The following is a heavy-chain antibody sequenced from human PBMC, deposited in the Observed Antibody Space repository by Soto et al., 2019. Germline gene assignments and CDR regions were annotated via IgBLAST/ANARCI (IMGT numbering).Heavy chain of an antibody. CDR3: AMYYYGSGNPSEFDY. CDR2: INPSGGST. CDR1: GYTFTSYY. Sequence: ASVKVSCKASGYTFTSYYMHWVRQAPGQGLEWMGIINPSGGSTSYAQKFQGRVTMTRDTSTSTVYMELSSLRSEDTAVYYCAMYYYGSGNPSEFDYWGQGTLVTVSS. J-gene: IGHJ4*02. V-gene: IGHV1-46*01. D-gene: IGHD3-10*01.